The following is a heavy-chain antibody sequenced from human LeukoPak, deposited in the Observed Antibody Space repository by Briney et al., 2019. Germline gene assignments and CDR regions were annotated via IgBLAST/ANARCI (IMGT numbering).Heavy chain of an antibody. CDR3: ARAIEGAYDL. J-gene: IGHJ4*02. Sequence: PGGSLRLSCAASGFTFSSFEMLWVRQAPGKGLDWISYITRTGTTIYYADSVKGRFTISRDNAKNSLSLQMNSLRVEDTAVYFCARAIEGAYDLWGQGTLVTVSS. CDR1: GFTFSSFE. V-gene: IGHV3-48*03. CDR2: ITRTGTTI. D-gene: IGHD5-12*01.